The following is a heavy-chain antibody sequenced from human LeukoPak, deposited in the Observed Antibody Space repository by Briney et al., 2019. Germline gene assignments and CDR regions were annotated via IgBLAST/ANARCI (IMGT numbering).Heavy chain of an antibody. CDR2: ISGRGDET. Sequence: GGSLRLSCAGSGFAFESYTMTWVRQAPGGGLEWVSAISGRGDETFHADSVKGRFTTSRDNSKNTLSLQMSSLRVEDSAVYFCAKDTSAWWYHRAYMNVWGTGTTVTVSS. J-gene: IGHJ6*03. D-gene: IGHD2-15*01. CDR1: GFAFESYT. V-gene: IGHV3-23*01. CDR3: AKDTSAWWYHRAYMNV.